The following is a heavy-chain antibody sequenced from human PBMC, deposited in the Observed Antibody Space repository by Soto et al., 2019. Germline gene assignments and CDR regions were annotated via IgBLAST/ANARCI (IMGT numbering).Heavy chain of an antibody. D-gene: IGHD6-13*01. CDR1: GDTFSIYT. V-gene: IGHV1-69*02. CDR3: ARDRDNSNWPNFDS. Sequence: QVQLVQSGSEVKKPGSSVRVSCKTSGDTFSIYTISWVRQAPGQGLEWMGRVLPFLDITSYSQRLQGRVTITADRSTTTAYMELTSLRSEDTAVYYCARDRDNSNWPNFDSWGQGTLITVSS. J-gene: IGHJ4*02. CDR2: VLPFLDIT.